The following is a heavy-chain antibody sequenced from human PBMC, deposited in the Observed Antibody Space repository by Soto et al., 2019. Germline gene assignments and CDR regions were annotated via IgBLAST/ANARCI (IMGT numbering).Heavy chain of an antibody. D-gene: IGHD3-16*01. CDR1: GSTFSSST. Sequence: GASVKVSCKTSGSTFSSSTISWVRQAPGQGLEWMGGIIPVFGTPNYTQKFQGRVTLIADKSTSTAYMELSNLSSEDTAVYFCARPADYVSGFSQWGQGTLVTVSS. J-gene: IGHJ4*02. V-gene: IGHV1-69*06. CDR3: ARPADYVSGFSQ. CDR2: IIPVFGTP.